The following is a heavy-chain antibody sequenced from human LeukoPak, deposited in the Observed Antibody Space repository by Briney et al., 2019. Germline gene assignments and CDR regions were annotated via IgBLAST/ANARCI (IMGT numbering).Heavy chain of an antibody. D-gene: IGHD1-26*01. V-gene: IGHV4-31*03. CDR1: GGSISSSGYY. CDR3: ARDRFLEGAMTFDI. J-gene: IGHJ3*02. CDR2: IYYSGST. Sequence: SETLSLTCTVSGGSISSSGYYWSGIRQHPGKGLEWIGYIYYSGSTYYNPSLKSRVTISVDTSKNQFSLKLSSVTAADTAVYYCARDRFLEGAMTFDIWGQGTMVTVSS.